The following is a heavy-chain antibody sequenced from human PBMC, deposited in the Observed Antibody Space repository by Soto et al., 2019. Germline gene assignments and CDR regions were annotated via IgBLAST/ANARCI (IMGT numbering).Heavy chain of an antibody. V-gene: IGHV1-2*02. CDR3: ARERYQVISDGMDV. CDR1: GGTFSSHS. J-gene: IGHJ6*02. D-gene: IGHD2-2*01. CDR2: INPQTGGT. Sequence: ASVKVSCKSSGGTFSSHSINWVREAPGQGLEWMGWINPQTGGTSYAQKFQGRVTLSRDTSINTAYLEVSRLRFDDAAVYFCARERYQVISDGMDVWGQGTTVTVSS.